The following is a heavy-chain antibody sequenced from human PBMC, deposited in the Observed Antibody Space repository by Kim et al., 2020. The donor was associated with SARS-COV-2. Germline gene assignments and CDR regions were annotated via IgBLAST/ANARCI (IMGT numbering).Heavy chain of an antibody. J-gene: IGHJ6*02. V-gene: IGHV4-34*01. CDR3: ARWFWSGYYKGENYYYYYGMDV. D-gene: IGHD3-3*01. CDR2: INNSGST. Sequence: SETLSLTCAVYGGSFSGYYWSWIRQPPGKGLEWIGEINNSGSTNYNPSLKSRVTISVDTSKNQFSLKLSSVTAADTAVYYCARWFWSGYYKGENYYYYYGMDVWGQGTTVTVSS. CDR1: GGSFSGYY.